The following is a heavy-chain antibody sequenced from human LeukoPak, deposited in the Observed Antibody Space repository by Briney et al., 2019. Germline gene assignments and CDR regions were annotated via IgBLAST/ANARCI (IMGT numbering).Heavy chain of an antibody. D-gene: IGHD4-17*01. CDR1: TYTFTGYY. CDR3: ARSDLENDYGDYVGRYGMDV. Sequence: ASVKVSCKASTYTFTGYYMHWVRQAPGQGLEWMGWISAYNGNTNYAQKLQGRVTMTTDTSTSTAYMELRSLRSDDTAVYYCARSDLENDYGDYVGRYGMDVWGQGTTVTVSS. CDR2: ISAYNGNT. J-gene: IGHJ6*02. V-gene: IGHV1-18*04.